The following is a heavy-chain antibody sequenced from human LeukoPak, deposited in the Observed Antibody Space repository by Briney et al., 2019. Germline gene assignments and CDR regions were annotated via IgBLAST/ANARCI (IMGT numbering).Heavy chain of an antibody. Sequence: DGSSTNYADSVKGRFTTSGDNARDTLYLQMNSLRAEDTAVYYCARDNDGYAFDIWGQGTMVTVSS. J-gene: IGHJ3*02. CDR2: DGSST. V-gene: IGHV3-74*01. CDR3: ARDNDGYAFDI. D-gene: IGHD1-1*01.